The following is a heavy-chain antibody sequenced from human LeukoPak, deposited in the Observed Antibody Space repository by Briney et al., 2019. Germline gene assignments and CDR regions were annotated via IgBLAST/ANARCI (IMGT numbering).Heavy chain of an antibody. J-gene: IGHJ4*01. V-gene: IGHV3-53*04. CDR3: ARRRAEDYNDFVHFDY. CDR2: IYSGGST. CDR1: GFTVSSNY. Sequence: GGSLRLSCAASGFTVSSNYMSWVRQAPGKGLEWVSVIYSGGSTYYADSVKGRFTISRHNSKNTLYLQMNSLRAEDTAVYYCARRRAEDYNDFVHFDYWGHGTLVTVSS. D-gene: IGHD4-17*01.